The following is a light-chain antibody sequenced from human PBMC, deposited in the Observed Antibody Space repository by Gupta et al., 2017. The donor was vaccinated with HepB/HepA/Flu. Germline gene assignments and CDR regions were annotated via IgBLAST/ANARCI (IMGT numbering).Light chain of an antibody. J-gene: IGLJ2*01. Sequence: YELTQPPSVSVSPGKTASITCSGDKLGNKYACWYQQKPGQSPVLVIYQDNKRPSGIPERFSGSNSGNTATLTISGTQAMDEADYYCQAWDSSTELFGGGTRLTVL. CDR3: QAWDSSTEL. CDR2: QDN. CDR1: KLGNKY. V-gene: IGLV3-1*01.